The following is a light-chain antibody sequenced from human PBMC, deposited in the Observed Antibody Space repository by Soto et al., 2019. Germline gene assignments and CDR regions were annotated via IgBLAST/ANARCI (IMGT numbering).Light chain of an antibody. Sequence: EIQMTQSPSSLSASLLDRVTITFRASQGISNYLAWYQQKPGKVPKLLIYAASTLQSGVPSRFSGSGSGTDFTLTISSLQPEDVATYYCEKYNSARTFGQ. CDR3: EKYNSART. V-gene: IGKV1-27*01. J-gene: IGKJ1*01. CDR1: QGISNY. CDR2: AAS.